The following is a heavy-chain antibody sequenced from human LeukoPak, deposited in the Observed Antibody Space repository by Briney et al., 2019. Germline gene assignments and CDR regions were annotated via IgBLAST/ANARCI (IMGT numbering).Heavy chain of an antibody. CDR3: ARGREYCSGGSCKGGSYKTGTLDY. V-gene: IGHV3-30-3*01. CDR2: ISYDGSNK. D-gene: IGHD2-15*01. Sequence: PGGSLRLSCAASGFTFSSYAMHWVRQAPGKGLEWVAVISYDGSNKYYADSVKGRFTISRDNSKNTLYLQMNSLRAEDTAVYYCARGREYCSGGSCKGGSYKTGTLDYWGQGTLVTVSS. CDR1: GFTFSSYA. J-gene: IGHJ4*02.